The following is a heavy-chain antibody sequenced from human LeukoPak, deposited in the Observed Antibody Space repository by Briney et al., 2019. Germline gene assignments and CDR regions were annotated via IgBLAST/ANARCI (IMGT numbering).Heavy chain of an antibody. J-gene: IGHJ4*02. V-gene: IGHV3-30*04. CDR2: ISYDGSNK. D-gene: IGHD3-9*01. Sequence: GRSLRLSCAASGFTFSSYAMHWVRQAPGKGLEWVAVISYDGSNKYYADSVKGRFTISRDNSKNTLYLQMNSLRAEDTAVYYCAKSRYYDILTGPDYWGQGTLVTASS. CDR1: GFTFSSYA. CDR3: AKSRYYDILTGPDY.